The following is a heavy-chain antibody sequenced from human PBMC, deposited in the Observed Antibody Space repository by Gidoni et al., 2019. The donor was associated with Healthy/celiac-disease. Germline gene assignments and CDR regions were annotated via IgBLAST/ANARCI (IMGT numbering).Heavy chain of an antibody. V-gene: IGHV4-59*01. CDR1: GGSISSYY. J-gene: IGHJ6*02. CDR3: ARVPISRDGYNYYYYGMDV. CDR2: IYYSGST. Sequence: QVQLQESGPGLVKPSETLSLTCTVSGGSISSYYWSWIRQPPGKGLEWIGYIYYSGSTNYNPSLKSRVTISVDTSKNQFSLKLSSVTAADTAVYYCARVPISRDGYNYYYYGMDVWGQGTTVTVSS. D-gene: IGHD5-12*01.